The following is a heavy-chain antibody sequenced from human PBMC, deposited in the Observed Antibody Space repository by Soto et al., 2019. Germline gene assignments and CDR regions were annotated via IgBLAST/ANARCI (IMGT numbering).Heavy chain of an antibody. J-gene: IGHJ5*02. CDR2: IYYSGST. V-gene: IGHV4-59*01. CDR3: ALEQSDRSGYYPNWFDP. CDR1: GGSISSYY. D-gene: IGHD3-22*01. Sequence: PSETLSLTCTVSGGSISSYYWSWIRQPPGKGLEWIGHIYYSGSTNYKSSLKSRVTISVDTSKNQFSLKLSSVTAADTAVYYCALEQSDRSGYYPNWFDPRGQGTLVTVSS.